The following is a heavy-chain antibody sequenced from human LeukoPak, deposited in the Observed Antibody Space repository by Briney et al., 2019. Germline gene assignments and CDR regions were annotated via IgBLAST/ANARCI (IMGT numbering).Heavy chain of an antibody. D-gene: IGHD3-9*01. V-gene: IGHV4-4*07. Sequence: PSETLSLTCAVSGGSISSYYWSWIRQPAGKGLEWIGRIYTSGSTNYNPSLKSRVTMSVDTSKNQFSLKLSSVTAADTAVYYCARVPKAPYYDILTGSDYYYYYMDVWGKGTTVTISS. CDR2: IYTSGST. CDR3: ARVPKAPYYDILTGSDYYYYYMDV. J-gene: IGHJ6*03. CDR1: GGSISSYY.